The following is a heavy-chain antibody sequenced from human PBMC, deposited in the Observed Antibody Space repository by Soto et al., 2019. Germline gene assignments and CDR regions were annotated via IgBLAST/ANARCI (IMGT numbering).Heavy chain of an antibody. D-gene: IGHD2-2*01. CDR3: ARLGYCISTSCYDWFDP. J-gene: IGHJ5*02. CDR1: GGSITSHY. Sequence: SETLSLTCTVSGGSITSHYWSWIRQPPGKGLEWIGYIFHSGSTNYNPSLKNRNTITVDTSKNQFSLKQRSVTAADTAVYYCARLGYCISTSCYDWFDPWGQGTLVTVS. CDR2: IFHSGST. V-gene: IGHV4-59*11.